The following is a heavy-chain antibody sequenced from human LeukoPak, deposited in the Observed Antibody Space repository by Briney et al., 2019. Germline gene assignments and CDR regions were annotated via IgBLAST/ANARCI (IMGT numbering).Heavy chain of an antibody. J-gene: IGHJ6*03. CDR3: ARGAHYDILTGYFRSSDYYYYMDV. V-gene: IGHV1-69*04. D-gene: IGHD3-9*01. CDR1: GGTSSSYA. CDR2: IIPILGIA. Sequence: SVKVFCKASGGTSSSYAISWVRQAPGQGLEWMGRIIPILGIANYAQKFQGRVTITADKSTSTAYMELSSLRSEDTAVYYCARGAHYDILTGYFRSSDYYYYMDVWGKGTTVTVSS.